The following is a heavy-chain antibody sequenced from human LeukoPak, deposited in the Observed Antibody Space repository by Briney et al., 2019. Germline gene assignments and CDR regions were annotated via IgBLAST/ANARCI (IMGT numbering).Heavy chain of an antibody. V-gene: IGHV3-49*03. CDR2: IRSKAYGGTT. Sequence: GGSLRLSCTASGFTFGDYAMSWFRQAPGKGLEWVGFIRSKAYGGTTEYAASVKGRFTISRDDSKSIAYLQMNSLKTEDTAVYYCTRDYFWSGYAFDYWGQGTLVTVSS. J-gene: IGHJ4*02. CDR1: GFTFGDYA. CDR3: TRDYFWSGYAFDY. D-gene: IGHD3-3*01.